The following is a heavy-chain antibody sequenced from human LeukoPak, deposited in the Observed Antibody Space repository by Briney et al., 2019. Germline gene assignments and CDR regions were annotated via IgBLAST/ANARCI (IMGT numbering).Heavy chain of an antibody. CDR3: ATYGDYEAYHFDY. CDR1: GFTFSSFA. V-gene: IGHV3-23*01. D-gene: IGHD4-17*01. Sequence: GGPLRLSCAASGFTFSSFAMSWVRQAPGKGLEWVSAVSSSGGRTYYADSVKGRFTISRDNSKNTLYLQMNTLRAEDTAVYYCATYGDYEAYHFDYWGQGTLVTVSS. J-gene: IGHJ4*02. CDR2: VSSSGGRT.